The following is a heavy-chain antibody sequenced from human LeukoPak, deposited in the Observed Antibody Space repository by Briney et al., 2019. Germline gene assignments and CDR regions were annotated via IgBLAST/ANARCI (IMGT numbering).Heavy chain of an antibody. Sequence: GGSLRLSCAASGFTFSMYWMYWVRQAPGKGLKWLASIKVDGSDTYYDDSVKGRFIISRDNAKNSLYLQLNSLRADDTAVYCCARDHLAGWALEYWGQGTLVTVSS. V-gene: IGHV3-7*01. D-gene: IGHD6-19*01. CDR1: GFTFSMYW. CDR2: IKVDGSDT. CDR3: ARDHLAGWALEY. J-gene: IGHJ4*02.